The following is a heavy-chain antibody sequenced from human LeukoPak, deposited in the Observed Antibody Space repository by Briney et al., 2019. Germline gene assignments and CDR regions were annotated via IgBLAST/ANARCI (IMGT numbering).Heavy chain of an antibody. D-gene: IGHD2-15*01. CDR3: AIPLGYCSGGSCYGSFDY. V-gene: IGHV5-51*01. Sequence: GESLKISCQSSGYNFTPYWIGWVRQRPGKGLEWMGITFAGYSLTLYSPSFQGQVTISVDKSISTAYLQWSSLKASDTAMYYCAIPLGYCSGGSCYGSFDYWGQGTLVTVSS. CDR2: TFAGYSLT. CDR1: GYNFTPYW. J-gene: IGHJ4*02.